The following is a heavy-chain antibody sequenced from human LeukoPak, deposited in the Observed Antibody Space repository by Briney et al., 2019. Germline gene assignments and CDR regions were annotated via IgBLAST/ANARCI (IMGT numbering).Heavy chain of an antibody. V-gene: IGHV3-33*01. D-gene: IGHD6-6*01. J-gene: IGHJ6*02. CDR3: ATEGRAGRYQYGIDV. Sequence: PGMSLRLSCAASGFTFRSHGMHWVRQAPGKGLEWVAIIWYDGSNKYYGDSVRGRFTISRDNTKNTLYLQMNSLRVEDTAVYYCATEGRAGRYQYGIDVWGQGTTVTVSS. CDR1: GFTFRSHG. CDR2: IWYDGSNK.